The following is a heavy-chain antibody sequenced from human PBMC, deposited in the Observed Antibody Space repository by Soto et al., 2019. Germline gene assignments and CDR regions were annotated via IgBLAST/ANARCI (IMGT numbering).Heavy chain of an antibody. Sequence: GGSLRLSCAASEFTFDKYYMSWVRQAPGKGPEWVANIKPDGSEQYYVDSVKGRFTISRDNANNSLYLQMNSLRAEDTAVYFCARGNWNYYYGFDVWGQGTTVTVSS. V-gene: IGHV3-7*01. J-gene: IGHJ6*02. D-gene: IGHD1-20*01. CDR3: ARGNWNYYYGFDV. CDR1: EFTFDKYY. CDR2: IKPDGSEQ.